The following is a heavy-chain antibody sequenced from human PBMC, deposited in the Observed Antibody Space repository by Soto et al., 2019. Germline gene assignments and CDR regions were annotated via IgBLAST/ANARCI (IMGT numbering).Heavy chain of an antibody. CDR1: GYTFTGYY. J-gene: IGHJ4*02. CDR2: INPNSGGT. V-gene: IGHV1-2*04. D-gene: IGHD3-10*01. CDR3: ARPAHESGEFNH. Sequence: GASVQVSCKASGYTFTGYYMHWVRQAPGQGLEWTGWINPNSGGTNYAQKFQGWVTMTRDTSISTAYMELSRLRSDDTAVYYCARPAHESGEFNHWGQGTLVTVSS.